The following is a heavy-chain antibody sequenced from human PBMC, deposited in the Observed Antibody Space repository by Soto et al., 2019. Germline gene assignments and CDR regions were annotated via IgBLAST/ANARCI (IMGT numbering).Heavy chain of an antibody. CDR3: ARESQHQLLKERCFDY. CDR2: ISAYNGNT. J-gene: IGHJ4*02. Sequence: QVQLVQSGAEVKKPGASVKVSCKASGYTFTSYGISWVRQAPGQGLEWMGWISAYNGNTNYAQKLQGRVTMTTDTSTSTAYMELRGLRSDDTAVYYCARESQHQLLKERCFDYWGQGTLVTVSS. V-gene: IGHV1-18*01. D-gene: IGHD2-2*01. CDR1: GYTFTSYG.